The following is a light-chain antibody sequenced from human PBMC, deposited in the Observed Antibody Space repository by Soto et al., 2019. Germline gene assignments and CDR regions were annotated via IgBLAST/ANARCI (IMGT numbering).Light chain of an antibody. CDR3: QQHSNWPPMYT. V-gene: IGKV3-11*01. Sequence: EIVLTQSPVTLSLSPGERATLSCRASQSVSSYLAWYHQKPGQAPRLLIYDTSNRATGIPARFSGSGSGTDYIITISSREPEDFAVYYCQQHSNWPPMYTFGQGTKLEIK. CDR1: QSVSSY. CDR2: DTS. J-gene: IGKJ2*01.